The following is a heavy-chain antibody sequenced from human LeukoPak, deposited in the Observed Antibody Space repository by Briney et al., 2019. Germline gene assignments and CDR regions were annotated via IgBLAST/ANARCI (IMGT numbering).Heavy chain of an antibody. CDR2: ISSSSSTI. J-gene: IGHJ6*03. D-gene: IGHD1-14*01. CDR3: ARVSEPGDYYYYYMDV. V-gene: IGHV3-48*01. CDR1: GFTFSSYS. Sequence: AGGSLRLSCAASGFTFSSYSMNWVRQAPGKGLEWVSYISSSSSTIYYADSVKGRFTISRDNAKNSLYLQMNSLRAEDTAVYYCARVSEPGDYYYYYMDVWGKGTTVTVSS.